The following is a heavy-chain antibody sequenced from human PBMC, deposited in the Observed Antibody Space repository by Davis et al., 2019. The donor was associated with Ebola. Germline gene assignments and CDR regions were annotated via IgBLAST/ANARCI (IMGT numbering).Heavy chain of an antibody. J-gene: IGHJ6*04. CDR2: TGTAGDT. CDR3: ARGGLRGTTYSYGMDV. D-gene: IGHD1-7*01. CDR1: GFTFSTYD. V-gene: IGHV3-13*01. Sequence: GESLKISCAASGFTFSTYDMHWVRQFTGKGLEWVSGTGTAGDTYYSGSVRGRFTISRENGKNSLYLQMNSLRAGDTAVYYCARGGLRGTTYSYGMDVWGKGTTVTVSS.